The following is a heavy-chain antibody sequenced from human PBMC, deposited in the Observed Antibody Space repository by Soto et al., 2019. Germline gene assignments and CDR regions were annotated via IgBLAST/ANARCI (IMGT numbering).Heavy chain of an antibody. J-gene: IGHJ3*02. CDR2: ISSSSNTI. D-gene: IGHD5-12*01. CDR3: ANIGRSDRAFDI. V-gene: IGHV3-48*01. Sequence: PGGSLRLSCAASGFTFSTYTMNWVRQAPGKGLEWVSYISSSSNTIYYADSVKGRFTISRDNAKNSLYLQMNSLRAEDTAVYYCANIGRSDRAFDIWGQGTMVTVSS. CDR1: GFTFSTYT.